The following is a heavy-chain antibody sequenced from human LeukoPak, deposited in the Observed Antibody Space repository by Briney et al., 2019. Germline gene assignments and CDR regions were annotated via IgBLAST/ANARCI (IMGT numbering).Heavy chain of an antibody. CDR2: INPNSGGT. CDR1: GYTFTGYY. D-gene: IGHD2-2*01. CDR3: AAQGSREYQLPIFDY. V-gene: IGHV1-2*02. Sequence: ASVKVSCKASGYTFTGYYMHWVRQAPGQGLEWMGWINPNSGGTNYAQKFQGRVTMTRDTSISPAYMELSRLRSDDTAVYYCAAQGSREYQLPIFDYWGQGTLVTVSS. J-gene: IGHJ4*02.